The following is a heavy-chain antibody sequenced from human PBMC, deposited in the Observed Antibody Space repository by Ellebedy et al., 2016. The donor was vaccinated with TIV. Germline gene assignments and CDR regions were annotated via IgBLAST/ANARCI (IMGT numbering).Heavy chain of an antibody. J-gene: IGHJ5*02. Sequence: GSLRLSCSVSGGSMIGYFWGWIRQPPGKGLERIGSIHDSGSTKFNPSLESRITTSIDTSKKQFSLKLNSVTAADTAVYYCARFTAMTQNYFDPWGQGTLVTVSS. CDR2: IHDSGST. CDR1: GGSMIGYF. CDR3: ARFTAMTQNYFDP. D-gene: IGHD1-7*01. V-gene: IGHV4-59*01.